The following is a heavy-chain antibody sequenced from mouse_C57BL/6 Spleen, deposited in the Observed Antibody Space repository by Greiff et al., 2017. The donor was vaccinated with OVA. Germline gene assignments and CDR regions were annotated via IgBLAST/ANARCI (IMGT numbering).Heavy chain of an antibody. D-gene: IGHD2-4*01. Sequence: QVQLQQSGPELVKPGASVKISCKASGYAFSSSWMNWVKQRPGKGLEWIGRIYPGDGDTNYNGKFKGKATLTADKSSSTAYMQLSSLTSEDSAVYFCARFDYDVGDYWGQGTTLTVSS. J-gene: IGHJ2*01. V-gene: IGHV1-82*01. CDR1: GYAFSSSW. CDR3: ARFDYDVGDY. CDR2: IYPGDGDT.